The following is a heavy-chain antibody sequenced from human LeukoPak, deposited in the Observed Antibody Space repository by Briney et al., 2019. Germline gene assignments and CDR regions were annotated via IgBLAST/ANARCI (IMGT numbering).Heavy chain of an antibody. CDR3: ARGSTSDWPLDH. D-gene: IGHD6-19*01. CDR2: IDADNGDT. CDR1: GYTFSAYA. J-gene: IGHJ4*02. Sequence: ASVKVSCKASGYTFSAYAIHWARQAPGQRFEWMGWIDADNGDTRYSQRFQGGVTITRDTSASTVYMELSSLRSEDTAVYYCARGSTSDWPLDHWGQETLVTISS. V-gene: IGHV1-3*01.